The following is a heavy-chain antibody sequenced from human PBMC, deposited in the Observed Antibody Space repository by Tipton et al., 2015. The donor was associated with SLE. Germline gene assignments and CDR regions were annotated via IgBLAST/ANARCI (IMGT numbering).Heavy chain of an antibody. CDR2: IYTSGST. J-gene: IGHJ4*02. CDR3: AREVEREWEQWLVLDY. D-gene: IGHD6-19*01. CDR1: GGSISSGSYY. V-gene: IGHV4-61*09. Sequence: TLSLTCTVSGGSISSGSYYWSWIRQPAGKGLEWIGYIYTSGSTNYNPSLKSRVTISVDTSKNQFSLKPSSVTAADTAVYYCAREVEREWEQWLVLDYWGQGTLVTVSS.